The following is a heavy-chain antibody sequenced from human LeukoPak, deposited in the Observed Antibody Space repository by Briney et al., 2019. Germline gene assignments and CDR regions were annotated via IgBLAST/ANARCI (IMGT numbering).Heavy chain of an antibody. V-gene: IGHV1-8*01. D-gene: IGHD3-9*01. Sequence: ASVKVSCKASGYTFATYDINWVRQAPGQGPEWIGWMNPNSGNTGYAHKFQGRINLTRNTSISTGYMELISLRSEDTAVYYCVRAAQEGRDSLTGIQTGNWFNPWGQGTMVTVSS. CDR3: VRAAQEGRDSLTGIQTGNWFNP. CDR2: MNPNSGNT. CDR1: GYTFATYD. J-gene: IGHJ5*02.